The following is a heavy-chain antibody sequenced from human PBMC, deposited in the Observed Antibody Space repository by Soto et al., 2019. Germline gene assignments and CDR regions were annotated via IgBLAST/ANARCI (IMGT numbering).Heavy chain of an antibody. V-gene: IGHV3-33*01. CDR1: GFTFSSYG. CDR3: ARDSYCSGGSCYPGFLDY. CDR2: IWYDGSNK. D-gene: IGHD2-15*01. J-gene: IGHJ4*02. Sequence: GGSLRLSCAASGFTFSSYGMHWVRQAPGKGLEWVALIWYDGSNKYYADSVKGRFTISRDNSKNTLYLQMNSLRAEDTAVYYCARDSYCSGGSCYPGFLDYWGQGTLVTVSS.